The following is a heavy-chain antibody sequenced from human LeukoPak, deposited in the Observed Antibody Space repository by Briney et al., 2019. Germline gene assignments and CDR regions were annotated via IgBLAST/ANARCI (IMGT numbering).Heavy chain of an antibody. CDR2: ISYDGSNK. CDR3: ARAPYYHYGMDV. Sequence: GGSLRLSCAASGFTFSSYGMHWVRQAPGKGLEWVAVISYDGSNKYYADSVKGRFTISRDNSKNTLYLQMNSLRAEDTAVYYCARAPYYHYGMDVWGQGTTVTVSS. V-gene: IGHV3-30*03. CDR1: GFTFSSYG. J-gene: IGHJ6*02.